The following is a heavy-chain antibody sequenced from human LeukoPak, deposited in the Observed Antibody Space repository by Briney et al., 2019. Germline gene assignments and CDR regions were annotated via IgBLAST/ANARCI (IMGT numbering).Heavy chain of an antibody. CDR3: ARDSGYDLRVLDYYGMDV. CDR1: GYTFTSYY. Sequence: GASVKVSCKASGYTFTSYYMHWERQAPGQGLEWMGIINPSGGSTSYAQKFQGRVTMTRDTSTSTVYMELSSLRSEDTAVYYCARDSGYDLRVLDYYGMDVWGQGTTVTVSS. J-gene: IGHJ6*02. D-gene: IGHD5-12*01. CDR2: INPSGGST. V-gene: IGHV1-46*01.